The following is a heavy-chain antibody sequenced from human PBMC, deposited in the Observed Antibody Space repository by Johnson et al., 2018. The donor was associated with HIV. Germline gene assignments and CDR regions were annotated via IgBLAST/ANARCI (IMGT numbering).Heavy chain of an antibody. V-gene: IGHV3-9*01. CDR2: INWNSGTI. Sequence: VQLVESGGGLVQPGRSLRLSCAASGFTFNDYAMHWVRQAPGKGLEWVSGINWNSGTIVYADSVKGRFTISRDNAKNSMYLRMNSLRAADTAVYFCARVGISDYDLAAFDIWGQGTMVTVSS. CDR1: GFTFNDYA. J-gene: IGHJ3*02. CDR3: ARVGISDYDLAAFDI. D-gene: IGHD3-3*01.